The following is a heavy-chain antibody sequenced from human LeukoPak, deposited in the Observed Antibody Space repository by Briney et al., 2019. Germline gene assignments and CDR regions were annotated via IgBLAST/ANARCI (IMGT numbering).Heavy chain of an antibody. CDR1: GFTFSSYW. J-gene: IGHJ3*02. CDR2: IKQDGSEK. Sequence: PGGSLRLSCAASGFTFSSYWMSWVRQAPGKGLEWVANIKQDGSEKYYVDSVKGRFTISRDNAKNSLYLQMNSLGAEDTAVCYCARDSVLLWFGEFKGAFDIWGQGTMVTVSS. D-gene: IGHD3-10*01. V-gene: IGHV3-7*01. CDR3: ARDSVLLWFGEFKGAFDI.